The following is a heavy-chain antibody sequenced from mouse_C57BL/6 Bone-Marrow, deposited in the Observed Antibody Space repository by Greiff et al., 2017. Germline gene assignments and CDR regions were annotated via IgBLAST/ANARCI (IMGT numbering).Heavy chain of an antibody. V-gene: IGHV3-8*01. J-gene: IGHJ1*03. D-gene: IGHD1-1*01. CDR3: ARSDYGSSYERDWYFDV. Sequence: EVQLQQSGPGLAKPSQTLSLTCSVTGYSITSDYWNWIRKFPGNKLEYMGYISYSGSTYYNPSLKSRISITRDTSKNQYYLQLNSVTTEDTATYYCARSDYGSSYERDWYFDVWGTGTTVTVSS. CDR2: ISYSGST. CDR1: GYSITSDY.